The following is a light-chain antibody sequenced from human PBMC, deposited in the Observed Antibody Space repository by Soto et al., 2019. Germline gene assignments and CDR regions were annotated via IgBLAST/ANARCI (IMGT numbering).Light chain of an antibody. V-gene: IGLV1-44*01. CDR2: SNN. J-gene: IGLJ2*01. CDR3: VAWDDSLNGYVV. CDR1: SSNIGSNT. Sequence: QSVLTQPPSASGTPGQRVTISCSGSSSNIGSNTVNWYQQLPGTAPKLVIYSNNQRPSGVPDRFSGSKSCTSASLAISGLQSEDEADYYCVAWDDSLNGYVVFGGGTQLTVL.